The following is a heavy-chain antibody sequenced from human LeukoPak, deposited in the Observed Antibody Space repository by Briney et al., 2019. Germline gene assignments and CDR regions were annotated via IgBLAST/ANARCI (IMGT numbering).Heavy chain of an antibody. D-gene: IGHD6-13*01. Sequence: GGSLRLSCAASGFTFSSYAMHWVRQAPGKGLEWVAVIWYDGINKFHADSVKGRFTISRDNSKNTVYLQMNSLTAEDTAVYYCTRERKSGIAAFDYWGQGTLVTVSS. CDR3: TRERKSGIAAFDY. CDR1: GFTFSSYA. V-gene: IGHV3-33*08. J-gene: IGHJ4*02. CDR2: IWYDGINK.